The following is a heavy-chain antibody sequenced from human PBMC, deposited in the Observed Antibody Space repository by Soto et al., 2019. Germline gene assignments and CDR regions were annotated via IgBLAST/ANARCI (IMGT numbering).Heavy chain of an antibody. CDR1: GGSISSGDYY. CDR2: IYYSGST. Sequence: SETLSLTCTVSGGSISSGDYYWSWIRQPPGKGLEWIGYIYYSGSTYYNPSLKSRVTISVDTSKNQFSLKLSSVTAADTAVYYCATLAGYWYFDLWGRGTLVTAPQ. CDR3: ATLAGYWYFDL. J-gene: IGHJ2*01. V-gene: IGHV4-30-4*01.